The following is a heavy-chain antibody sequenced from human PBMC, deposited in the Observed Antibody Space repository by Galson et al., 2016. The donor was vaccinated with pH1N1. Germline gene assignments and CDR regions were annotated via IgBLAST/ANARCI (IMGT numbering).Heavy chain of an antibody. D-gene: IGHD2-2*01. Sequence: ETLSLTCTLSGGSISGYFRSWIRQPPGKGLEWIGHVYDGVATDYNTSLKSRVTISIDTSKRQFFLNLTSSTAADTAVYYCARGLWDCTSINCYARTKSYFDPWGQGTPVTVSS. J-gene: IGHJ5*02. CDR3: ARGLWDCTSINCYARTKSYFDP. CDR2: VYDGVAT. CDR1: GGSISGYF. V-gene: IGHV4-59*01.